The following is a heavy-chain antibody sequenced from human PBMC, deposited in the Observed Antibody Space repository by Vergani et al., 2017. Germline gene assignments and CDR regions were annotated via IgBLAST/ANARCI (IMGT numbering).Heavy chain of an antibody. CDR1: GGTFSTYA. CDR3: ARDHKPYYYDSNGYYLWFDP. V-gene: IGHV1-69*01. Sequence: QVQLVQSGAEVKKSGSSVKVSCKASGGTFSTYAVSWVRQAPGQGLEWMGGIIPIFGTAKYAQKFQGSVTITADESTSTAYMELSSLRSEDTAVYYCARDHKPYYYDSNGYYLWFDPWGQGTLVTVSS. D-gene: IGHD3-22*01. J-gene: IGHJ5*02. CDR2: IIPIFGTA.